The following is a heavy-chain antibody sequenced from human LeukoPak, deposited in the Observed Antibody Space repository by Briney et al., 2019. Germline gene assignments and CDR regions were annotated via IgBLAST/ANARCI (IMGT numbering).Heavy chain of an antibody. Sequence: ASVKVSCKASGYTFTSYGISWVRQAPGQGLEWMGWISAYNGNTNYAQKLQGRVTMTTDTSTSTAYMELRSLRSDDTAVYYCARDSIVVVPAVLLYWGQGTLVTVSS. J-gene: IGHJ4*02. D-gene: IGHD2-2*01. CDR1: GYTFTSYG. CDR2: ISAYNGNT. CDR3: ARDSIVVVPAVLLY. V-gene: IGHV1-18*01.